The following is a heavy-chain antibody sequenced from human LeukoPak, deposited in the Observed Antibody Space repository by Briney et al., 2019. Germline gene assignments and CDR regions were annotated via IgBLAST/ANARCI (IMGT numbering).Heavy chain of an antibody. V-gene: IGHV3-30*02. CDR2: IRYDGSNN. CDR3: ARTAVAGTLRWFDL. CDR1: DFTFSNFG. D-gene: IGHD4-11*01. J-gene: IGHJ5*02. Sequence: PGGSLRLSCVASDFTFSNFGMHWVRQAPGKGLEWLSFIRYDGSNNYHADSVKGRFSISRDNSKNTLHLQMNTPRPDDTAVYYCARTAVAGTLRWFDLWGQGTLVIVSS.